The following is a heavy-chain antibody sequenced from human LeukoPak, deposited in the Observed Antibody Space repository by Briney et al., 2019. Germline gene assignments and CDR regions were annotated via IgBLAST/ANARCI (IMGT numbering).Heavy chain of an antibody. CDR2: ISGNGGST. D-gene: IGHD1-26*01. J-gene: IGHJ4*02. V-gene: IGHV3-23*01. CDR3: AKKMSGNYYFDY. Sequence: GGSLRLSCAASGFTFSSYVMSWVRLAPGKGLEWVSGISGNGGSTYYADSVKGRFTISRDNSKNTLYLQMNSLRAEDTAVYYCAKKMSGNYYFDYWGQGTLVTVSS. CDR1: GFTFSSYV.